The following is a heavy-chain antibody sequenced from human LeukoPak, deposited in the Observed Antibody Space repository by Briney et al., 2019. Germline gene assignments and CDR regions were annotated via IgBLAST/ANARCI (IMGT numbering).Heavy chain of an antibody. CDR2: IRSITDGGTT. Sequence: PGGSLRLSCAASGFTFNNAWMSWVRQSPGKGLEWVGRIRSITDGGTTDYAAPVKGRFSISRDDSKNTLYLQMNSLKTEDTAMYYCTTVGFGEFLFDYWGQGALVTVSS. CDR3: TTVGFGEFLFDY. D-gene: IGHD3-10*01. V-gene: IGHV3-15*01. J-gene: IGHJ4*02. CDR1: GFTFNNAW.